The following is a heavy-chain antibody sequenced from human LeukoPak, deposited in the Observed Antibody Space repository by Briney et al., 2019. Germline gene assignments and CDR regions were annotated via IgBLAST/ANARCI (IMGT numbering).Heavy chain of an antibody. V-gene: IGHV3-23*01. Sequence: GGSLRLSCAASGFTFSSYAMSWVRQAPGKGLEWVSAISGSGGSTYYADSVKGRFTISRDNSKNTLYLQMNSLRAEDTAVYYCARAFSGGDLQAGFDYWGQGTLVTVSS. J-gene: IGHJ4*02. CDR3: ARAFSGGDLQAGFDY. D-gene: IGHD3-3*01. CDR2: ISGSGGST. CDR1: GFTFSSYA.